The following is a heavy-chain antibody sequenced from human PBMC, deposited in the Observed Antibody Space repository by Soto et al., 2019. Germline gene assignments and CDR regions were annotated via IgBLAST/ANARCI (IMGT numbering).Heavy chain of an antibody. J-gene: IGHJ6*02. CDR3: ASSQGSSTSLEIYYYYYYGMDV. CDR2: IIPISGTA. Sequence: QVQLVQSGAEVKKPGSSVKVSCKASGGTFSSYAISWVRQAPGQGLEWMGGIIPISGTANYAQKFQGRVTITADESTNTAYRELSSLRSEDTAVYYCASSQGSSTSLEIYYYYYYGMDVWGQGTTVTVSS. CDR1: GGTFSSYA. V-gene: IGHV1-69*01. D-gene: IGHD2-2*01.